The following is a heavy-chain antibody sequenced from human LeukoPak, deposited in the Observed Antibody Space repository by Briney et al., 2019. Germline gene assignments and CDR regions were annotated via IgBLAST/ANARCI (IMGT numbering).Heavy chain of an antibody. D-gene: IGHD3-10*01. V-gene: IGHV3-48*01. CDR2: ISSSTSTI. CDR3: ARDSTRGVVDI. Sequence: GGSLRLSCAASGFTFSTYSMNWVRQAPGKGLEWVSYISSSTSTIYYADSVKGRFTISRDNAKNLLYLQMNSLRAEDTAVYYCARDSTRGVVDIWGQGTMVTVSS. CDR1: GFTFSTYS. J-gene: IGHJ3*02.